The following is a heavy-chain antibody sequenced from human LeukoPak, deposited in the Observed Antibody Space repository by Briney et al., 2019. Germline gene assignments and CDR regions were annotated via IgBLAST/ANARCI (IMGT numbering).Heavy chain of an antibody. CDR3: ARDGGTGWAFDI. J-gene: IGHJ3*02. CDR2: MYTSGSP. D-gene: IGHD2-15*01. V-gene: IGHV4-4*07. CDR1: GGSISSYY. Sequence: SETLSLTCTVSGGSISSYYWSWIRQPAGKGLEWIGRMYTSGSPNYNPSLKSRVTMSVDTSKNHFSLKLSSVTAADTAVYYCARDGGTGWAFDIWGQGTMVTVSS.